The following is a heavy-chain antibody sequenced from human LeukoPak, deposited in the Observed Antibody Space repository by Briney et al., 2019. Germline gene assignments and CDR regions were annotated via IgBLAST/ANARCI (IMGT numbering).Heavy chain of an antibody. D-gene: IGHD1-1*01. CDR2: INAGNGNT. Sequence: ASVKVSCKASGYTFTSYAMHWVRQAPGQRLEWMGWINAGNGNTKYSQKFQGRVTITRDTSASTAYMELSSLRSEDTAVYYCARDPVGELEPYFDYWGQGTLVTVSS. CDR1: GYTFTSYA. J-gene: IGHJ4*02. CDR3: ARDPVGELEPYFDY. V-gene: IGHV1-3*01.